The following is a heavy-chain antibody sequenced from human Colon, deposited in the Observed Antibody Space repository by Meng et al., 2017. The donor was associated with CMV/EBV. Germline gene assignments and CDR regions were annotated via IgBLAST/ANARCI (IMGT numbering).Heavy chain of an antibody. Sequence: ASVKVSCKASGYTFTSYGISWVRQAPGQGLEWMGWISAYNGNTNYAQKLQGRVAMTTDTSTSTAYMELRSLRSDDTAVYYCARDRDSGSYYWFDPWGQGTLVTVSS. CDR2: ISAYNGNT. CDR3: ARDRDSGSYYWFDP. CDR1: GYTFTSYG. D-gene: IGHD1-26*01. V-gene: IGHV1-18*01. J-gene: IGHJ5*02.